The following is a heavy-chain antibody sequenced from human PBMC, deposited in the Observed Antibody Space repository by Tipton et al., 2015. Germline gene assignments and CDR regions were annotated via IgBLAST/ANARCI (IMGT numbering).Heavy chain of an antibody. CDR1: GGSISSYY. J-gene: IGHJ5*02. CDR2: IYYSGST. Sequence: TLSLTCTVSGGSISSYYWSWIRQPPGKGLEWIGYIYYSGSTNYNPSLKSRVTISVDTSKNQFSLQLNSVTPEDTAVYFCARGTPIQAGYNCFDTWGQGTLVTVSS. CDR3: ARGTPIQAGYNCFDT. V-gene: IGHV4-59*12. D-gene: IGHD2-2*02.